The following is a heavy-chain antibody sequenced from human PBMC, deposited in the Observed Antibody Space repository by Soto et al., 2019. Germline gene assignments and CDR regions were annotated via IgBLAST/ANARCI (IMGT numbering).Heavy chain of an antibody. CDR1: GYTFTSYY. CDR2: INPSGGST. V-gene: IGHV1-46*03. Sequence: QVQLVQSGAEVKKPGASVKVSCKASGYTFTSYYMHWVRQAPGQGLEWMGIINPSGGSTSYAQKSQGRVTMTRDTSTSAVYMELSSLRSEDTAVYYCARMATIPFYYYGMDVWGQGTTVTVSS. J-gene: IGHJ6*02. D-gene: IGHD5-12*01. CDR3: ARMATIPFYYYGMDV.